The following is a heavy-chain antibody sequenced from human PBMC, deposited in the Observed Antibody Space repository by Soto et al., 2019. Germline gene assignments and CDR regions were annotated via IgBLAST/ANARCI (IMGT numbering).Heavy chain of an antibody. J-gene: IGHJ4*02. CDR1: GGSISSGDYY. CDR2: IYYSGST. CDR3: ARFGGIEVSLRY. Sequence: SETLSLTCTVSGGSISSGDYYWSWIRQHPGKGLEWIGYIYYSGSTYYDPSLKSRVTISVDTSKNQFSLKLSSVTAADTAVYYCARFGGIEVSLRYWGQGTQVTVSS. D-gene: IGHD6-19*01. V-gene: IGHV4-31*03.